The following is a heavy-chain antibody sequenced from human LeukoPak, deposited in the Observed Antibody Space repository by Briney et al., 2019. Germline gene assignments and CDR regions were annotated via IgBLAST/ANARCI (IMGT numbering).Heavy chain of an antibody. CDR2: INPNSGGT. J-gene: IGHJ6*03. CDR3: ARSYCGGGSCYVGYYYYMDV. Sequence: GASVKVSCKASGYTFTGYYMHWVRQAPGQGLEWMGWINPNSGGTNYAQKFQGRVTMTRDTSISTAYMELSRLRSDDTAVYYCARSYCGGGSCYVGYYYYMDVWGKGTTVTISS. V-gene: IGHV1-2*02. CDR1: GYTFTGYY. D-gene: IGHD2-15*01.